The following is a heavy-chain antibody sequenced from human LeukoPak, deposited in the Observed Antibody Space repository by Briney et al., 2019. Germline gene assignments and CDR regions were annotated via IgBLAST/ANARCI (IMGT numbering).Heavy chain of an antibody. Sequence: SEALSLTCTVSGYSISSDYYWGWIRQPPGKGLEWIGSIHRSGSTYYNPSLESRVTISVDTSKNQFSLMLSSVTAADTAVYYCARDVGATVHGYWGQGTLVTVSS. CDR2: IHRSGST. CDR1: GYSISSDYY. CDR3: ARDVGATVHGY. D-gene: IGHD1-26*01. V-gene: IGHV4-38-2*02. J-gene: IGHJ4*02.